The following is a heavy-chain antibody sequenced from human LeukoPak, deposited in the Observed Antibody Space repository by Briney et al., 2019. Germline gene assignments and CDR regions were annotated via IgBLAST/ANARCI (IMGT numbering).Heavy chain of an antibody. CDR2: LYYNGRT. Sequence: PSETLSLTCTVSGGSISTYYWSWIRQPPGKGLEWIGYLYYNGRTNYNPSLKSRVTLSLDTSKNQFSLKLSSVTAADTAVYYCARDTVTRPLDYWGQGTLVTVSS. CDR3: ARDTVTRPLDY. D-gene: IGHD4-17*01. J-gene: IGHJ4*02. CDR1: GGSISTYY. V-gene: IGHV4-59*12.